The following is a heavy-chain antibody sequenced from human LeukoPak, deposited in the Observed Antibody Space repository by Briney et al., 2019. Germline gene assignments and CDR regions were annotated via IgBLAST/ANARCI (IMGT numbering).Heavy chain of an antibody. D-gene: IGHD3-10*01. V-gene: IGHV3-30-3*01. CDR3: AKDWGYGSGTYFTG. CDR1: GFTFSCYS. Sequence: GGSLRLSCLASGFTFSCYSMHWVRQAPGKGLEWVAVILFDGSNKYYTDSVKGRFTISRDNSKNTLFLQMNTLSTEDTGVYYCAKDWGYGSGTYFTGWGQGTLVTVSS. J-gene: IGHJ4*02. CDR2: ILFDGSNK.